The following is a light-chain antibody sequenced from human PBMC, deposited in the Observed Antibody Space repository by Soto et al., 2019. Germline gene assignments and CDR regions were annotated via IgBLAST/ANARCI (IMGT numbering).Light chain of an antibody. CDR1: SSNIGNNY. Sequence: QSVLTQPPSVSAAPGQKVTISCSGSSSNIGNNYVSWYQQLPGAAPKVFIFDNSKRPSGIPDRFSGSKSGTSATLGITGLQTGDEADYYCGTWDSSLSAVVFGGGTQLTVL. J-gene: IGLJ2*01. CDR2: DNS. CDR3: GTWDSSLSAVV. V-gene: IGLV1-51*01.